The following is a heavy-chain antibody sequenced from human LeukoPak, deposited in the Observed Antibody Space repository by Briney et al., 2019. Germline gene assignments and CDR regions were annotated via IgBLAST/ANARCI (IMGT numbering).Heavy chain of an antibody. D-gene: IGHD2-8*01. CDR3: ARDETCTNGVCFRYFDY. V-gene: IGHV4-39*07. CDR1: GGSISSYY. Sequence: PSETLSLTCTVSGGSISSYYWGWIRQPPGKGLEWIGSIYYSGSTYYNPSLKSRVTISVDTSKNQFSLKLSSVTAADTAVYYCARDETCTNGVCFRYFDYWGQGTLVTVSS. J-gene: IGHJ4*02. CDR2: IYYSGST.